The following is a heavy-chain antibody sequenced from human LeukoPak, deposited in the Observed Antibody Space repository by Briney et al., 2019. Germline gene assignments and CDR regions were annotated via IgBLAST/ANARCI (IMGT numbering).Heavy chain of an antibody. CDR3: ARDAPEWAVFDY. CDR1: GFTFSSYA. V-gene: IGHV3-30-3*01. D-gene: IGHD2-8*01. J-gene: IGHJ4*02. CDR2: ISYDGSIK. Sequence: SGGSLRLSCAASGFTFSSYAMHWVRQAPGKGLEWVAVISYDGSIKYYADSVKGRFTISRDNSKNTLYLQMNSLRAEDTAVYYCARDAPEWAVFDYWGQGTLVTVSS.